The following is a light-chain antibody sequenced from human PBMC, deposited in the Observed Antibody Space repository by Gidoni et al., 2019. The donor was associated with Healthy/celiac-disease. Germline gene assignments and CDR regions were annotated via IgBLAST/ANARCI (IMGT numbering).Light chain of an antibody. CDR3: QQRSNCPFT. CDR2: DAS. Sequence: DSVLTQSPSTLSLSSGERHTLSFRASQSVSSYLAVYQQKPGQAPRLLIYDASNRATGIPARFSGSGSGTDFTLTISSLEPEDFAVYYCQQRSNCPFTFGGGTKVEIK. V-gene: IGKV3-11*01. J-gene: IGKJ4*01. CDR1: QSVSSY.